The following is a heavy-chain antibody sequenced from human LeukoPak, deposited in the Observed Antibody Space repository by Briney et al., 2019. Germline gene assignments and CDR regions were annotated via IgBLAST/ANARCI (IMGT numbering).Heavy chain of an antibody. J-gene: IGHJ4*02. Sequence: SETLSLTCTVSSGSITVNSHYLSWIRQPPGKGLEWIGSISHTGNTYYTPSLRSRATVSVDKSQNQFFLRLSSVTARDWAPYECGGGGGIAVAHLWGQGTLVTVYS. CDR1: SGSITVNSHY. CDR2: ISHTGNT. D-gene: IGHD6-19*01. V-gene: IGHV4-39*07. CDR3: GGGGGIAVAHL.